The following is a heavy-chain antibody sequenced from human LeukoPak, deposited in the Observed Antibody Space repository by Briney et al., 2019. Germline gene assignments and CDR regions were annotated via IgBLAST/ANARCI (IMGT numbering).Heavy chain of an antibody. Sequence: PSETLSLTCAVSGYSISSAYYWGWIRQPPGKGLEWIGSIYHSGSSYYNPSLKSRVTRSVDTSKNQFSLKLSSVTAADTAVYYCARFLAVSGYSYRYLDYWGQGTLVTVSS. CDR1: GYSISSAYY. V-gene: IGHV4-38-2*01. CDR2: IYHSGSS. D-gene: IGHD5-18*01. CDR3: ARFLAVSGYSYRYLDY. J-gene: IGHJ4*02.